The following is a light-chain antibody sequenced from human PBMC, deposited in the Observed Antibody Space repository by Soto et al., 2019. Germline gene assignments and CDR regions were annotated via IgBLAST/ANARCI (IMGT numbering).Light chain of an antibody. CDR3: QQYDSLPLT. V-gene: IGKV1-8*01. J-gene: IGKJ4*02. CDR2: EAS. Sequence: AIRMTQSPSSFSASTGDRVTITCRASQSVSSYLSWYQQKPGKAPKLLIYEASNLESGVASRFSGSGSGTDFTLTISSLQPDDIATYYCQQYDSLPLTFGGGTKVDIK. CDR1: QSVSSY.